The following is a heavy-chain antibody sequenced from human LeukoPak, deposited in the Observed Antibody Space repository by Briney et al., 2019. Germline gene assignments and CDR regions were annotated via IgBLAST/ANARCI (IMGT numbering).Heavy chain of an antibody. CDR1: GYSFSGGYY. D-gene: IGHD3-10*01. CDR3: AREGYGSGPPPNAFDI. V-gene: IGHV4-38-2*02. J-gene: IGHJ3*02. Sequence: SETLSLTCTVSGYSFSGGYYWGWVRQPPGKGLEWIGSIHHSGSTYNNPSLKSRVTISVDTSKKQFSLKLSSVTAADTAVYYCAREGYGSGPPPNAFDIWGQGTMVTVPS. CDR2: IHHSGST.